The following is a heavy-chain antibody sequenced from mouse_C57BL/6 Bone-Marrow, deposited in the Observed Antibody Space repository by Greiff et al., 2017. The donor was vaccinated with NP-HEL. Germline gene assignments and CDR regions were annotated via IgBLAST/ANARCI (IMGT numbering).Heavy chain of an antibody. CDR1: GFTFTDYY. D-gene: IGHD1-1*01. Sequence: EVHLVESGGGLVQPGASLRLSCAASGFTFTDYYMRWVRQPPGQAPEWLALIRHKANGYTKEYTASVKGRFTISRDNSQNILYLQMNTLRAEDSATYYCVKAVYGTHYYAMDYWGQGTSVTVSS. CDR3: VKAVYGTHYYAMDY. J-gene: IGHJ4*01. CDR2: IRHKANGYTK. V-gene: IGHV7-4*01.